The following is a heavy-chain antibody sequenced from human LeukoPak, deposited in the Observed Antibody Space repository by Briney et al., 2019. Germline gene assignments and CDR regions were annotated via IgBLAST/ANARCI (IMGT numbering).Heavy chain of an antibody. J-gene: IGHJ6*02. D-gene: IGHD6-13*01. CDR3: ARGFRQQLVPGMDV. V-gene: IGHV4-34*01. Sequence: PSETLSLTCAVYGGSFSGYYWSWIRQPPGKGLEWIGEINHSGSTNYNPSLKGRVTISVDTSKNQFSLKLSSVTAADTAVYYCARGFRQQLVPGMDVWGQGTTVTVSS. CDR1: GGSFSGYY. CDR2: INHSGST.